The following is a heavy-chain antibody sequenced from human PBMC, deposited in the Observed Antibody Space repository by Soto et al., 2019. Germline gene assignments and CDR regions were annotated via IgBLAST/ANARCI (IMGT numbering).Heavy chain of an antibody. CDR2: IIPIFGTA. J-gene: IGHJ6*04. CDR3: ASYYGDYIPGGFRYYGMDV. V-gene: IGHV1-69*01. Sequence: QVQLVQSGAEVKKPGSSVKVSCKASGGTFSSYAISWVRQAPGQGLEWMGGIIPIFGTANYAQKFQGRVTITADESTSTAYMELSSLRSEDTAVYYCASYYGDYIPGGFRYYGMDVWGEGTTVIVSS. D-gene: IGHD4-17*01. CDR1: GGTFSSYA.